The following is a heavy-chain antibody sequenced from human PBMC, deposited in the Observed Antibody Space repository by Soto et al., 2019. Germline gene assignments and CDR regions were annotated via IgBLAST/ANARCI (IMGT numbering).Heavy chain of an antibody. J-gene: IGHJ4*02. CDR1: GFSFSRSW. CDR2: INSDGRRT. Sequence: GGSLRLSCEASGFSFSRSWMNWVRQAPGKGLVWVAHINSDGRRTAYADSVKGRFTISRDIATNTLYLQMSSLRSDDTAVYYCARASRFSIMGFRNPGLDYWGQGTLVTVSS. CDR3: ARASRFSIMGFRNPGLDY. V-gene: IGHV3-74*01. D-gene: IGHD2-8*01.